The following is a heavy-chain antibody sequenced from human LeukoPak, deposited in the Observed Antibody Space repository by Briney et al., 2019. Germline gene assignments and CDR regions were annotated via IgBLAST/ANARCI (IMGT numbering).Heavy chain of an antibody. V-gene: IGHV4-34*01. CDR2: INHSGST. CDR1: GRSFSGYY. J-gene: IGHJ4*02. D-gene: IGHD3-22*01. Sequence: SETLSLTCAVYGRSFSGYYWSWIRQPPGKGLEWIGEINHSGSTNYNPSLKSRVTISVDTSKNQFSLKLSSVTAADTAVYYCARGRITMIVVVTYFDYWGQGTLVTVSS. CDR3: ARGRITMIVVVTYFDY.